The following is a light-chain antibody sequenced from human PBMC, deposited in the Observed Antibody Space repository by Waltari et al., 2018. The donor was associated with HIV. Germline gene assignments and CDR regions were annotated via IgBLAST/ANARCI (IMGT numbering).Light chain of an antibody. CDR1: NSNVRNNY. J-gene: IGLJ2*01. CDR2: RNN. V-gene: IGLV1-47*01. Sequence: QSLLAQPRSVSGPPGQRVNISCSGSNSNVRNNYVYWYQQVPGVAPKLLIYRNNQRPSGVPDRFSGSKSGTSASLAISGLRTEDEGDYYCAAWDDRLSGRLFGGGTKVTVL. CDR3: AAWDDRLSGRL.